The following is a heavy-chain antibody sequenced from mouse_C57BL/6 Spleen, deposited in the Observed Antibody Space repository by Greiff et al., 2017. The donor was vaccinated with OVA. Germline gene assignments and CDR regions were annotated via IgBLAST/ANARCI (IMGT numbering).Heavy chain of an antibody. J-gene: IGHJ4*01. CDR2: IHPNSGST. V-gene: IGHV1-64*01. CDR3: ARGNYYGSSPYYAMDY. Sequence: LQESGAELVKPGASVKLSCKASGYTFTSYWMHWVKQRPGQGLEWIGMIHPNSGSTNYNEKFKSKATLTVDKSSSTAYMQLSSLTSEDSAVYYCARGNYYGSSPYYAMDYWGQGTSVTVSS. CDR1: GYTFTSYW. D-gene: IGHD1-1*01.